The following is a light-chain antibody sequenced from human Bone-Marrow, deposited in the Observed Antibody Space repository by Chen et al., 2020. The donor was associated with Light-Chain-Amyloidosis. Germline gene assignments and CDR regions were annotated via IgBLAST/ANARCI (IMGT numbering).Light chain of an antibody. CDR1: DLPTKY. V-gene: IGLV3-25*03. CDR2: RDT. Sequence: SYELTQPPSVSVSPGQTARITCSGDDLPTKYAYWYQQKPGQAPVLVIHRDTERPSEISERFSGASTRTTATLTISGVQAEDEADYHCQSADSSGTYEVIFGGGTKLTVL. CDR3: QSADSSGTYEVI. J-gene: IGLJ2*01.